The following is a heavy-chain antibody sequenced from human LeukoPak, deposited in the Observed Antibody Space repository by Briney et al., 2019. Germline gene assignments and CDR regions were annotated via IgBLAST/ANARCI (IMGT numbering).Heavy chain of an antibody. CDR1: GFTFGDYA. CDR3: TRDLDSSGWYWDY. CDR2: IRSKAYGGTT. Sequence: GGSLRLSCTASGFTFGDYAMSWVRQAPGKGLEWVGFIRSKAYGGTTEYAASVKGRFTISRDDSKSIAYLQTNSLKTEDTAVYYCTRDLDSSGWYWDYWGQGTLVTVSS. V-gene: IGHV3-49*04. J-gene: IGHJ4*02. D-gene: IGHD6-19*01.